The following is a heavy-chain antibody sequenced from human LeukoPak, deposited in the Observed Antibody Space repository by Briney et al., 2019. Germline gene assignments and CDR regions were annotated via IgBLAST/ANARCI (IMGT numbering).Heavy chain of an antibody. J-gene: IGHJ4*02. Sequence: PGGSLRLSCAASGFTLSNARMSWVRQAPGKGLEWVGRIKSKTDGGTTDYAAPVKGRFTISRDDSKNTLYLQMNSLKTEDTAVYYCTTVDYGDFIDYWGQGTLVTVSS. CDR3: TTVDYGDFIDY. CDR2: IKSKTDGGTT. D-gene: IGHD4-17*01. CDR1: GFTLSNAR. V-gene: IGHV3-15*01.